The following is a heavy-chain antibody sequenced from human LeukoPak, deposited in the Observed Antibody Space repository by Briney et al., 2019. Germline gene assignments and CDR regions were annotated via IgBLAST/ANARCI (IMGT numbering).Heavy chain of an antibody. V-gene: IGHV3-48*01. CDR3: ARDLRFGDSN. J-gene: IGHJ4*02. CDR2: ISSTSSPI. CDR1: RSTFSSYG. D-gene: IGHD3-10*01. Sequence: GGSLRLSCAASRSTFSSYGMNWVRQAPGKGLEWVSYISSTSSPIYYADSVKGRFTISRDNAKSSLYLQMNSLRAEDTAVYYCARDLRFGDSNWGQGTLVTVSS.